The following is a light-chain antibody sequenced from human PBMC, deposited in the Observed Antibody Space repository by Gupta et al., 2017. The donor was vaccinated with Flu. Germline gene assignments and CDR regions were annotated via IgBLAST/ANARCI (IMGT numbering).Light chain of an antibody. CDR3: QQDGYSPIT. CDR2: GTS. J-gene: IGKJ3*01. CDR1: QSVSSSF. Sequence: EIVLTQSPGTLSLSLGERATLSCRASQSVSSSFLAWYQQKPGQAPRLLIYGTSRRATGLPDRISGSGSGTDITLTISRLDPEDFAVYCCQQDGYSPITFGRGTKVDIK. V-gene: IGKV3-20*01.